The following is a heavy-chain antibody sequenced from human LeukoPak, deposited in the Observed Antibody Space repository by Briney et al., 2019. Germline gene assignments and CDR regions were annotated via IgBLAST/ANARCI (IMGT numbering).Heavy chain of an antibody. CDR3: ARDIVVVPAAIYYFDY. D-gene: IGHD2-2*02. J-gene: IGHJ4*02. CDR1: GFTFSSYW. V-gene: IGHV3-7*01. CDR2: IKQDGSEK. Sequence: GGSLRLSCAASGFTFSSYWMSWVRQAQGKGLEWVANIKQDGSEKYYVDSAKGRFTISRDNAKNSLYLQMNSLRAEDTAVYYCARDIVVVPAAIYYFDYWGQGTLVTVSS.